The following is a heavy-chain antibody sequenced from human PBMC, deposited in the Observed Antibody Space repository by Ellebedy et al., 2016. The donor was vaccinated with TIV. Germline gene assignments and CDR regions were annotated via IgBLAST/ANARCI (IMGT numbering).Heavy chain of an antibody. CDR1: GFSLSDHY. V-gene: IGHV3-11*04. Sequence: GGSLRLSXAASGFSLSDHYMSWIRQAPGKGLEWLSYIDPTSTIIYYADSVKGRFTISRDNPKSSLFLQMNSLRAEDTAVYYCARGVYAFDFWGQGAMVTVSS. CDR3: ARGVYAFDF. CDR2: IDPTSTII. J-gene: IGHJ3*01. D-gene: IGHD2-8*01.